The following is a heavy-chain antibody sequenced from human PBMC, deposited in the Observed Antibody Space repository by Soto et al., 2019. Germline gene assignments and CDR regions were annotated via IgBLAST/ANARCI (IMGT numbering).Heavy chain of an antibody. J-gene: IGHJ6*02. D-gene: IGHD2-8*01. V-gene: IGHV3-33*01. CDR2: IWYDGSNK. CDR3: ARAGYCTNGVCDYYYGMDV. Sequence: GGSLRLSCAASGFTFSSYGMHWVRQAPGKGLEWVAVIWYDGSNKYYADSVKGRFTIPRDNSKNTLYLQMNSLRAEDTAVYYCARAGYCTNGVCDYYYGMDVWGQGTAVTLSS. CDR1: GFTFSSYG.